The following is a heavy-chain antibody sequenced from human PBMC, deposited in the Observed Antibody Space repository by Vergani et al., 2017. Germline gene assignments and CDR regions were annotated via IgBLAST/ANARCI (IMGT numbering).Heavy chain of an antibody. Sequence: QVQLVESGGGVVQPGRSLRLSCAASGFTFSSYGMHWVRQAPGKGLEWVAVISYDGRNKYYADSVKGRLTISIDHSKNTLYLQMNSLTAEDTAVYYCAKDWGGYCSSTSCSPGAAFDIWGQGTMVTVSS. CDR1: GFTFSSYG. CDR2: ISYDGRNK. V-gene: IGHV3-30*18. J-gene: IGHJ3*02. CDR3: AKDWGGYCSSTSCSPGAAFDI. D-gene: IGHD2-2*01.